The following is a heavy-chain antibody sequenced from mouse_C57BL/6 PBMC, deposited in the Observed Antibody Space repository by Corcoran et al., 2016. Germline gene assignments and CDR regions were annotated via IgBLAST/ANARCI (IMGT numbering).Heavy chain of an antibody. D-gene: IGHD2-10*01. CDR2: INTYSGVP. CDR1: GYTFTTYG. V-gene: IGHV9-3*01. Sequence: QIQLVQSGPELKKPGEPVKISCKASGYTFTTYGMSWVKQAPGKGLKWMGWINTYSGVPTYADDFKGRFAFSLETSASTAYLQINNLKNEDTATYFCARNPYLLAYWGQGTLVTVSA. CDR3: ARNPYLLAY. J-gene: IGHJ3*01.